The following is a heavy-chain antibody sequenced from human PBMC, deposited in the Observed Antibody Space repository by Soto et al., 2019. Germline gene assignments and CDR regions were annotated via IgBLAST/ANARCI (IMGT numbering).Heavy chain of an antibody. CDR3: AREPRDYYDSSGYYPGAFDI. J-gene: IGHJ3*02. V-gene: IGHV4-31*03. CDR2: IYYSGST. Sequence: SETLSLTCTVSGGSISSGVYYWSWIRHHPGNGLEWIGYIYYSGSTYYNPSLKSRVTISVDTSKNQFSLKLSSVTAADTAVYYCAREPRDYYDSSGYYPGAFDIWGQGTMMTV. CDR1: GGSISSGVYY. D-gene: IGHD3-22*01.